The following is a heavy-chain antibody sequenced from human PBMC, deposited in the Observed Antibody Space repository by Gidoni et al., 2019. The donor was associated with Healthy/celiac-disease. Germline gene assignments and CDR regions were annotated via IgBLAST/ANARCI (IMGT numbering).Heavy chain of an antibody. V-gene: IGHV3-30*18. D-gene: IGHD1-7*01. J-gene: IGHJ6*02. CDR2: ISYDGSNK. CDR1: GFTFSSYG. Sequence: QVQLVESGGGVVQPGRSLRLSCAASGFTFSSYGMHWVRQAPGKGLEWVAVISYDGSNKYYADSVKGRFTISRDNSKNTLYLQMNSLRAEDTAVYYCAKDFWNYGDHYYYYGMDVWGQGTTVTVSS. CDR3: AKDFWNYGDHYYYYGMDV.